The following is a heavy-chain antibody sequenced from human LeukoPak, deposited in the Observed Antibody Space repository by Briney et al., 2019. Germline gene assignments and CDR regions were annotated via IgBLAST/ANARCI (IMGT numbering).Heavy chain of an antibody. Sequence: ASVKVSCKASGYTFTSYDINWVRQATGQGLEWMGWMNPNSGNTGYAQKFQGRVTMTRNTSTSTAYMELSSLRSEDTAVYYCARQYDFWSGYYTHLFKYGPYYYYGMDVWGQGTTVTVSS. D-gene: IGHD3-3*01. CDR1: GYTFTSYD. CDR3: ARQYDFWSGYYTHLFKYGPYYYYGMDV. V-gene: IGHV1-8*01. CDR2: MNPNSGNT. J-gene: IGHJ6*02.